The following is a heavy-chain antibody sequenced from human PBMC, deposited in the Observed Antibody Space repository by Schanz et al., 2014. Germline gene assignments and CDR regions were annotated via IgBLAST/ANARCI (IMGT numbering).Heavy chain of an antibody. CDR2: IRYDGRNK. CDR3: AKELYNYGIFDS. CDR1: GFTFISYD. V-gene: IGHV3-33*03. D-gene: IGHD2-2*02. J-gene: IGHJ5*01. Sequence: QAQLVESGGGVVQPGRSLRLSCVASGFTFISYDIHWVRQAPGKGLEWVAVIRYDGRNKNFVESVKGRFTISRDNAKNSLYRQMNSLRAEDTAVYYCAKELYNYGIFDSWGQGTLXTVSS.